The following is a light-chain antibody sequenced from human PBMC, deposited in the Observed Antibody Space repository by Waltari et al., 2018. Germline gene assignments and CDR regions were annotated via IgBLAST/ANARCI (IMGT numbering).Light chain of an antibody. CDR1: QGIRNS. V-gene: IGKV1-NL1*01. Sequence: DIHMTQSPSSLSASVGDRVTITCRASQGIRNSLAWYQHKPGKAPELLLYAASRLETGGPSRFRGSASGTNYTLTITSLQPEDFATYYCQHYHGFPLFGQGTKVEIK. CDR3: QHYHGFPL. CDR2: AAS. J-gene: IGKJ1*01.